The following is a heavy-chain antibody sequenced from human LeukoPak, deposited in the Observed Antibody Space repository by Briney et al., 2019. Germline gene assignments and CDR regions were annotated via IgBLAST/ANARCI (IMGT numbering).Heavy chain of an antibody. D-gene: IGHD6-13*01. CDR1: GFTFSTYW. J-gene: IGHJ4*02. Sequence: GGSLRLSCAASGFTFSTYWMTWVRQAPGKGLEWVANINQDGSKRYYVDSVKGRFTISRDNAKNSLYLQMNSLRAEDTAVYYCARAIAAAGSYWGQGTLVTVSS. CDR3: ARAIAAAGSY. V-gene: IGHV3-7*01. CDR2: INQDGSKR.